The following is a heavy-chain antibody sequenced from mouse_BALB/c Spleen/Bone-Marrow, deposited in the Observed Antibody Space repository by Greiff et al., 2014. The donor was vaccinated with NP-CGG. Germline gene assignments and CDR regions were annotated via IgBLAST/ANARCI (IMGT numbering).Heavy chain of an antibody. Sequence: EVHLVESGPGLVKPSQSLSLTCTVTGYPITSDYAWNWIRQFQGNKLEWMGYISYSSSTNYNPSLKSRISITRDTSKNQFFLHLDSVTAEDTATYYCARWDYGDYAMDYWGHGTSVTVSS. CDR1: GYPITSDYA. CDR2: ISYSSST. CDR3: ARWDYGDYAMDY. D-gene: IGHD1-2*01. V-gene: IGHV3-2*02. J-gene: IGHJ4*01.